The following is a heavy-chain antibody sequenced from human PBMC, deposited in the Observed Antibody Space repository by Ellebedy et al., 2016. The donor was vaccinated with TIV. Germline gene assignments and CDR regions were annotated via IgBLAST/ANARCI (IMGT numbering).Heavy chain of an antibody. CDR3: ARDLRGSSEFILPYFDY. J-gene: IGHJ4*02. V-gene: IGHV3-13*01. CDR1: GFTFSSYD. D-gene: IGHD6-13*01. Sequence: LSLTXXASGFTFSSYDMHWVRQATGKGLEWVSAIGTAGDTYYPGSVKGRFTISRDNSKNTLYLQMNSLRAEDTAVYYCARDLRGSSEFILPYFDYWGQGTLVTVSS. CDR2: IGTAGDT.